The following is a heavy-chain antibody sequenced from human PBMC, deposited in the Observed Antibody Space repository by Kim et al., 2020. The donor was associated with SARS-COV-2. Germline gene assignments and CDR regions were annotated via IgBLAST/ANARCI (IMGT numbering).Heavy chain of an antibody. J-gene: IGHJ4*02. Sequence: PSLKRRVTISIDTSRNQFSLKLSSVTAGDTAVYFCARLALSGMVPLYYFDYWGQGTQVTVSS. D-gene: IGHD6-13*01. V-gene: IGHV4-61*07. CDR3: ARLALSGMVPLYYFDY.